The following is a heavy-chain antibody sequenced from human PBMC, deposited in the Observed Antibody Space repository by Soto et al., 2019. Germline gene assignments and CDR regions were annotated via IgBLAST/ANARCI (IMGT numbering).Heavy chain of an antibody. J-gene: IGHJ5*02. Sequence: GESLKISCPTSGYRFTSYWIAWVRQMPGKGLEWMGIIFPSDSDTRYSPSFQGQVTISADRSTSTVFLQWASLKASDTAVYFCARKDKSGYFNWFDPWGQGTLVTVSS. CDR3: ARKDKSGYFNWFDP. CDR1: GYRFTSYW. CDR2: IFPSDSDT. D-gene: IGHD3-22*01. V-gene: IGHV5-51*01.